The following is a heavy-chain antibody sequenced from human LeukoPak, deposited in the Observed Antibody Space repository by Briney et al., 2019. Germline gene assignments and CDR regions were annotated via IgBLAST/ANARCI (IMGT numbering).Heavy chain of an antibody. CDR2: LSDSGGGT. D-gene: IGHD4-23*01. V-gene: IGHV3-23*01. Sequence: GSLLLSCAVSGFTFSSYAMSWVRQAPGKGLEWVSSLSDSGGGTYYADSVKGRFTISRDNSKNTLYLQMNSLRAEDTAVYYCAKDLAYGGNSPFDYWGQGTLVTVSS. CDR3: AKDLAYGGNSPFDY. J-gene: IGHJ4*02. CDR1: GFTFSSYA.